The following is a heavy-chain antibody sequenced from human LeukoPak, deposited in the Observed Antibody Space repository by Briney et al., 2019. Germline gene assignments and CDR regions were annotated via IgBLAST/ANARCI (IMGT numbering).Heavy chain of an antibody. D-gene: IGHD3-16*01. CDR3: ASGSNYDNGMAV. V-gene: IGHV4-34*01. CDR2: INHSGNT. Sequence: ASETLSLTCAVYGWSFSGYYWSWIRQPPGKGLEWVGKINHSGNTKYNPSLKGRVTISVYTSKNQFSLKLTSVTAADTAVYYCASGSNYDNGMAVWGQGTTVTVSS. CDR1: GWSFSGYY. J-gene: IGHJ6*02.